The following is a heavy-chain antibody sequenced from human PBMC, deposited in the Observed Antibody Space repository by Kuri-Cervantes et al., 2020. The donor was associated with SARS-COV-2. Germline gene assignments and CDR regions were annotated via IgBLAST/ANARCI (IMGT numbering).Heavy chain of an antibody. CDR1: GFTFSSYE. D-gene: IGHD2-2*01. V-gene: IGHV3-48*03. CDR2: ISSSGSTI. Sequence: GESLKISCAASGFTFSSYEMNWVRQAPGKGLEWVSYISSSGSTIYYADSVKGRFTISRDNAKNSLYPQMNSLRAEDTAVYYCASSCSSTSCFRPQGKNFDYWGQGTLVTVSS. CDR3: ASSCSSTSCFRPQGKNFDY. J-gene: IGHJ4*02.